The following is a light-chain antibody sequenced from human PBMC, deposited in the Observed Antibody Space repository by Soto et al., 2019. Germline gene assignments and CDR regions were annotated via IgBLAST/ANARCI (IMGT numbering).Light chain of an antibody. J-gene: IGKJ1*01. Sequence: EIVLTQSPGTLSLSPGERATLSCRASQSVSSSYLAWYQQKPGQAPRLLIYGASSRATGIPDRFSGGGSGTDFTLTIVRLEPEDFAVYYCQQYDVSPPWTFGQVTKVDNK. CDR2: GAS. CDR3: QQYDVSPPWT. V-gene: IGKV3-20*01. CDR1: QSVSSSY.